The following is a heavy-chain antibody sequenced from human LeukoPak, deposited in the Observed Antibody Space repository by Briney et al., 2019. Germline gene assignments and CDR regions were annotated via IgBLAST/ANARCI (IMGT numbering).Heavy chain of an antibody. Sequence: GASVKVSCKASGYTFTSYDINWVRQATGQGLEWMGWMNPNSGDTGCTQKFQGRVTMTRNTSISTVYMEPSSLRSEDTAVYYCAREGGSSSWYWGPYYYYYMDVWGKGTTVTVSS. CDR2: MNPNSGDT. D-gene: IGHD6-13*01. CDR1: GYTFTSYD. V-gene: IGHV1-8*01. CDR3: AREGGSSSWYWGPYYYYYMDV. J-gene: IGHJ6*03.